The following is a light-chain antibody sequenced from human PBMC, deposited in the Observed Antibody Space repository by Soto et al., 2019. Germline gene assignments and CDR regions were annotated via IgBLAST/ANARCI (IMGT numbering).Light chain of an antibody. CDR1: SSDVGAYHY. J-gene: IGLJ1*01. V-gene: IGLV2-8*01. Sequence: QSALTQPPSASESPGQSVTISCTGTSSDVGAYHYVSWYQHHPGRAPKLVIYEVTKRPSGVPDRVSASKSGNTASLTVSGLRAEDEADYYCSSYAGSNNFVFGSGTKVTVL. CDR2: EVT. CDR3: SSYAGSNNFV.